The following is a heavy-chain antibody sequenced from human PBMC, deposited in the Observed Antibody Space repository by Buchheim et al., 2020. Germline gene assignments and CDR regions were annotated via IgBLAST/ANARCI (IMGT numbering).Heavy chain of an antibody. V-gene: IGHV3-30*18. CDR1: GFTFSDYG. D-gene: IGHD6-19*01. J-gene: IGHJ6*02. CDR2: ISYDGSNE. Sequence: QVQLVDSGGGVVQPGRSLRLSCATSGFTFSDYGMHWVRQAPGKGLEWVALISYDGSNEYYADSVKGRITISRDNSKSTLYLETNSLRAEDSAVYYCAKSLRPYNNGWDYYYGMDVWGQGTT. CDR3: AKSLRPYNNGWDYYYGMDV.